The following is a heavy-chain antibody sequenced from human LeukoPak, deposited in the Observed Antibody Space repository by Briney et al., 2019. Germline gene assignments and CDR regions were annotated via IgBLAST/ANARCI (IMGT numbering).Heavy chain of an antibody. D-gene: IGHD2-2*01. CDR1: GFTFSSYA. J-gene: IGHJ6*02. V-gene: IGHV3-30-3*01. Sequence: GGSLRLSCAASGFTFSSYAMSWVRQAPGKGLEWVAVISYDGSNKYYADSVKGRFTISRDNSKSTLYLQMNSLRAEDTAVYYCARDAPYCSSTSCLIQYYYYGMDVWGQGTTVTVSS. CDR3: ARDAPYCSSTSCLIQYYYYGMDV. CDR2: ISYDGSNK.